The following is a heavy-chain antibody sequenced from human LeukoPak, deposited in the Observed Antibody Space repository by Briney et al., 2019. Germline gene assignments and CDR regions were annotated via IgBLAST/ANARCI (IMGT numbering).Heavy chain of an antibody. D-gene: IGHD3-22*01. CDR2: LYCEST. CDR3: ARGVADSSGYYGEDF. V-gene: IGHV4-38-2*02. Sequence: SETLSLTCIVSGYSNSSGYDWAWIRQPPGKGLEWIGSLYCESTYSNPSLKSRVTISADTSKNQFSLKLSSVTAADTVVYYCARGVADSSGYYGEDFWGQGTLVTVSS. J-gene: IGHJ4*02. CDR1: GYSNSSGYD.